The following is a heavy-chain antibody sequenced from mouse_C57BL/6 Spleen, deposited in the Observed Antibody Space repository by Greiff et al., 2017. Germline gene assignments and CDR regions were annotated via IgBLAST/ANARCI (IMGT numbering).Heavy chain of an antibody. V-gene: IGHV5-16*01. CDR3: AREITTAPPYAMDY. CDR2: INYDGSST. D-gene: IGHD1-2*01. Sequence: EVNVVESEGGLVQPGSSMKLSCTASGFTFSDYYMAWVRQVPEKGLEWVANINYDGSSTYYLDSLKSRFIISRDNAKNILYLQMSSLKSEDTATYYCAREITTAPPYAMDYWGQGTSVTVSS. J-gene: IGHJ4*01. CDR1: GFTFSDYY.